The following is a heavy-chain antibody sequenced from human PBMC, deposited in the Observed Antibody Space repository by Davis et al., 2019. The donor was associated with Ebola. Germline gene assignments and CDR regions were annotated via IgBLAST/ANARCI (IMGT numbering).Heavy chain of an antibody. CDR3: ARAIRYFDWPTPYNWFDP. CDR1: GYTFTGYY. CDR2: INPNSGGT. D-gene: IGHD3-9*01. J-gene: IGHJ5*02. Sequence: AASVKVSCKASGYTFTGYYMHWVRQAPGQGLEWMGWINPNSGGTNYAQKFQGWVTMTRDTSISTAYMELSRLRSDDTAVYYCARAIRYFDWPTPYNWFDPWGQGTLVTVSS. V-gene: IGHV1-2*04.